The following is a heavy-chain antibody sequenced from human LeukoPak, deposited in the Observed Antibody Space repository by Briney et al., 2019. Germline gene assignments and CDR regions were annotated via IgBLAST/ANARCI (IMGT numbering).Heavy chain of an antibody. CDR3: ARGGPYYDILGRMDV. V-gene: IGHV4-39*07. D-gene: IGHD3-9*01. Sequence: PSETLSLTCTVSGGSISSSSYYWGWIRQPPGKGLEWIGSIYYSGSTYYNPSLKSRVTISVDTSKNQFSLKLSSVTAADTAVHYCARGGPYYDILGRMDVWGKGATVTVSS. CDR2: IYYSGST. CDR1: GGSISSSSYY. J-gene: IGHJ6*04.